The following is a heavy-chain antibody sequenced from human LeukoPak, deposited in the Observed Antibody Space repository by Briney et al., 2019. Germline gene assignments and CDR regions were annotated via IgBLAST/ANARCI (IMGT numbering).Heavy chain of an antibody. CDR1: GYSISSGHY. V-gene: IGHV4-38-2*02. Sequence: SETLSLTCTVSGYSISSGHYWGWIRQPPGKGLEWIGSMYHSGSTYYNPPLKSRVTISEDTSKNQFSLKLRSVTAADTAVYYCARSGRYYYDSSGYYYVKYWGQGTLVTVSS. CDR2: MYHSGST. J-gene: IGHJ4*02. CDR3: ARSGRYYYDSSGYYYVKY. D-gene: IGHD3-22*01.